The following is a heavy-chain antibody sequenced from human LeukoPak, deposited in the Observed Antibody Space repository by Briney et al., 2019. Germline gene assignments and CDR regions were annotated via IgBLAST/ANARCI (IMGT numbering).Heavy chain of an antibody. J-gene: IGHJ6*03. CDR2: INPNSGGT. D-gene: IGHD3-10*01. V-gene: IGHV1-2*06. CDR1: GYTFTGYY. Sequence: ASVKVSCKASGYTFTGYYMHWVRQAPGQGLEWMGRINPNSGGTNYAQKFQGRVTMTRDTSISTAYMELSRLRSDDTAVYYCARGFTVRGAIYYYMDVWGKGTTVTVSS. CDR3: ARGFTVRGAIYYYMDV.